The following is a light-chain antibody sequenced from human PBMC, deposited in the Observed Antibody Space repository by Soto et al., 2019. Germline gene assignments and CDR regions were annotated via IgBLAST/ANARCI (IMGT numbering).Light chain of an antibody. CDR3: LLSYSGARPHVV. CDR2: DTS. J-gene: IGLJ2*01. CDR1: TGAVTSGHY. Sequence: QAVVTQEPSLTVSPGGTVTLTCGSSTGAVTSGHYPYWFQQKPCQAPRTLIYDTSNKHSWTPARFSGSLLGGKAALTLSGAQPEDEGEYYCLLSYSGARPHVVFGGGTKLTVL. V-gene: IGLV7-46*01.